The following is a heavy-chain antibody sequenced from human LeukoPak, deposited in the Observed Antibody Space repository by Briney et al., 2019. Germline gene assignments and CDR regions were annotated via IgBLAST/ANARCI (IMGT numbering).Heavy chain of an antibody. Sequence: ASVKVSCKASGYTFTDYYIHWVRQAPGQGLEWMGWINPNTGGTNYAQKFQGSVTMTRDTSISTAYMELSRLRSDDTAVYYCARDVWNPTIDYWGQGTLVNVSS. CDR1: GYTFTDYY. D-gene: IGHD1-1*01. J-gene: IGHJ4*02. CDR3: ARDVWNPTIDY. CDR2: INPNTGGT. V-gene: IGHV1-2*02.